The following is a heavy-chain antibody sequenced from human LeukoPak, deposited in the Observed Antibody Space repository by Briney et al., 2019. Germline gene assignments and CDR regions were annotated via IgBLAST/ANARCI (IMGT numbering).Heavy chain of an antibody. J-gene: IGHJ4*02. CDR3: ARDRWGYYFDY. Sequence: SETLSLTCTVSGGSISSYYWSRIRQPPGKGLEWIGYIYYSGSTNYNPSLKSRVTISVDTSKNQFSLKLSSVTAADTAVYYCARDRWGYYFDYWGQGTLVTVSS. CDR1: GGSISSYY. V-gene: IGHV4-59*01. D-gene: IGHD3-16*01. CDR2: IYYSGST.